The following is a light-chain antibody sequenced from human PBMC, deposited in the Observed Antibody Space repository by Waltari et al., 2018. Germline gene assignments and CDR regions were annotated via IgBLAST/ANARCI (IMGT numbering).Light chain of an antibody. V-gene: IGLV2-8*01. CDR1: TSDVGGYDC. J-gene: IGLJ2*01. CDR2: EVN. Sequence: QSALTQPPSASGSPGQSVTISCTGTTSDVGGYDCVSWYQQHPGKAPKLMIYEVNKRPSGFPDRFSGSKSVNMAYLTVSGLQAEDEAHYYCNSYAGSNSVVFGGGTKLTVL. CDR3: NSYAGSNSVV.